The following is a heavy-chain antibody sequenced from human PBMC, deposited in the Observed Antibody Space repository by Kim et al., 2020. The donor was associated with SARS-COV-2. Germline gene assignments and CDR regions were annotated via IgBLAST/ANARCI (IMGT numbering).Heavy chain of an antibody. CDR1: GGSFSGFY. Sequence: SETLSLTCAVYGGSFSGFYWSWIRQPPGKGLEWIGEISNGGSTNYNPSLKSRVTISVDTSKNHFSLSLNSVTAADTAIYYCATTYRAAVFDNWGQGILVTVSS. V-gene: IGHV4-34*01. D-gene: IGHD3-10*01. J-gene: IGHJ4*02. CDR2: ISNGGST. CDR3: ATTYRAAVFDN.